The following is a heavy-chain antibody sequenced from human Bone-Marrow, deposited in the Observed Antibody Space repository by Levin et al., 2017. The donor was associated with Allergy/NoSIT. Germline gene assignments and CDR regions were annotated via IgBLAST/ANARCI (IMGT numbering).Heavy chain of an antibody. Sequence: GGSLRLSCAASGFTVSSNYMSWVRQAPGKGLEWVSVIYSGGSTYYADYVKGRFTISRDNSKNTLYLQMNSLRAEDTGVYYCAIVSTLYCHGDDYWGQGTLVTVSS. CDR2: IYSGGST. CDR1: GFTVSSNY. D-gene: IGHD2-2*01. V-gene: IGHV3-66*01. CDR3: AIVSTLYCHGDDY. J-gene: IGHJ4*02.